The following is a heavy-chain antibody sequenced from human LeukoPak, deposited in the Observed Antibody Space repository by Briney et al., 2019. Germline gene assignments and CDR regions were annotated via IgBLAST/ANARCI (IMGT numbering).Heavy chain of an antibody. CDR1: GFTFSSFA. V-gene: IGHV3-23*01. J-gene: IGHJ4*02. Sequence: PARTLSFTCAASGFTFSSFAMTWVRQAQGQGLDGVSIISNSGGSNSYADYVKGGFTTYRDNPKNSLHVQVNSLRAEDAAVYYCAESHAVLRRGYFDCWGQGTLVTVSS. CDR3: AESHAVLRRGYFDC. CDR2: ISNSGGSN. D-gene: IGHD2-8*01.